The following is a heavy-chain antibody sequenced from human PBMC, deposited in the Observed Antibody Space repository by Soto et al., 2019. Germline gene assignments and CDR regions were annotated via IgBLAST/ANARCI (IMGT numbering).Heavy chain of an antibody. J-gene: IGHJ3*02. CDR3: ATEYCSGGRCYSTAFDI. D-gene: IGHD2-15*01. CDR1: GYTLTELS. Sequence: ASVKVSCKVSGYTLTELSMHWVRQAPGKGLEWMGGFDTEDGETIYAQKFQGRVTMTEDTSTDTAYMELSSLRSEDTAVYYCATEYCSGGRCYSTAFDIRGHGTMVTVSS. CDR2: FDTEDGET. V-gene: IGHV1-24*01.